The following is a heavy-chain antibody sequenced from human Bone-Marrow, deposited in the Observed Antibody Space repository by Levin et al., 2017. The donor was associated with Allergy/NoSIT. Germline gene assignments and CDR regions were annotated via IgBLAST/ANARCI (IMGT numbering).Heavy chain of an antibody. J-gene: IGHJ6*03. CDR3: ARGSCTSTTCSPYHFYYYMDV. D-gene: IGHD2-2*01. CDR2: ILPPAGTA. CDR1: GGTLNTYG. V-gene: IGHV1-69*06. Sequence: ASVKVSCKASGGTLNTYGINWVRQAPGQGLEWVGGILPPAGTAKYAQKFQGRVTIAADKSTGTAFMELSALGFDDTAVYYCARGSCTSTTCSPYHFYYYMDVWGEGTTVTVSS.